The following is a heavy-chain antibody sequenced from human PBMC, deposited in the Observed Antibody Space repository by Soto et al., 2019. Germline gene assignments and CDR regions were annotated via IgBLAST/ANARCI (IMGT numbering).Heavy chain of an antibody. CDR3: ARDPYYGAGSYSWFDP. D-gene: IGHD3-10*01. V-gene: IGHV3-21*01. CDR1: GFTFSSYT. Sequence: GGSLRLSCAASGFTFSSYTISWIRLSPGKGLEWVSGISGSSSYMYYADSVKGRFTISRDNTKNSLFLQMNSLRAEDTAVYYCARDPYYGAGSYSWFDPWGQGTLVTVSS. J-gene: IGHJ5*02. CDR2: ISGSSSYM.